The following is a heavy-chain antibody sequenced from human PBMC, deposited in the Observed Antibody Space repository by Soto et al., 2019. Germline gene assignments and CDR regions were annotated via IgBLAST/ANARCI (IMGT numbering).Heavy chain of an antibody. Sequence: VSLRLSCAVAGPTFGDDWMHCVRQAPGKGLVWVSRINSDGRSANYADFLGGGDTIARDSGKNTVYLQRRRLRAGDAAVYYCARDRSYSLDVWGQGPTVTVSS. V-gene: IGHV3-74*01. CDR2: INSDGRSA. CDR3: ARDRSYSLDV. CDR1: GPTFGDDW. J-gene: IGHJ6*02.